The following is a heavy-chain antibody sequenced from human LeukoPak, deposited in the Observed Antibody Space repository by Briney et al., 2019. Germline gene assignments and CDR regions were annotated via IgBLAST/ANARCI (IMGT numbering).Heavy chain of an antibody. CDR3: ARERPGIFPYWFDP. CDR2: IYHSGST. Sequence: PSETLSLTCAVSGGSISSGGYSWSWIRQPPGKGLEWIGYIYHSGSTNYNPSLKSRVTMSVDTSKNQFSLKLSSVTAADTAVYYCARERPGIFPYWFDPWGQGTLVTVSS. CDR1: GGSISSGGYS. V-gene: IGHV4-30-2*01. J-gene: IGHJ5*02. D-gene: IGHD6-13*01.